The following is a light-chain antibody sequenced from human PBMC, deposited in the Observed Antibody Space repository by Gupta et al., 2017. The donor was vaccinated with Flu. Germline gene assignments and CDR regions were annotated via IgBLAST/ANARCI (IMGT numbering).Light chain of an antibody. Sequence: SYVLTQPPSVSLAPGQTARIPCGGNNIGSKSVHWYQQKPGQAPVLVVYDDSDRPSGIPERFSGSKSGDTATLTISWVEDGEEADYYCQVWDSGSRIFGGGTKLTVL. CDR2: DDS. CDR1: NIGSKS. CDR3: QVWDSGSRI. V-gene: IGLV3-21*02. J-gene: IGLJ2*01.